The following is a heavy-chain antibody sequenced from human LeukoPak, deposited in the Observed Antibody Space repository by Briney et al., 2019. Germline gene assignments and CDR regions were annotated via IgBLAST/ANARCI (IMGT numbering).Heavy chain of an antibody. CDR3: ARAINDYSNYEVLTDNWFDP. V-gene: IGHV4-39*07. Sequence: SETLSLTCTVSGGSISISNYYWGWIRQPPGKGLEWIGIIYYSGSTYSNPSLRSRVTISVDTSKNHFSLKLSSVTAADTAVYYCARAINDYSNYEVLTDNWFDPWGQGTLVTVSS. CDR2: IYYSGST. CDR1: GGSISISNYY. D-gene: IGHD4-11*01. J-gene: IGHJ5*02.